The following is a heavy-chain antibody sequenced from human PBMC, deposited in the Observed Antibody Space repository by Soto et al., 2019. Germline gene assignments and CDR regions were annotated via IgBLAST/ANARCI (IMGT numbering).Heavy chain of an antibody. V-gene: IGHV3-74*01. CDR2: IDFDGSRT. CDR3: GSGFEWPVS. Sequence: PVGSLRLSCAASGVRFNEFWIHWVRQAPGEGPVWVSGIDFDGSRTFYADSVRGRYTISRDNAKNTVYLQMNNVRGEDTATYYCGSGFEWPVSWGQGTLVTVSS. D-gene: IGHD3-3*01. CDR1: GVRFNEFW. J-gene: IGHJ4*02.